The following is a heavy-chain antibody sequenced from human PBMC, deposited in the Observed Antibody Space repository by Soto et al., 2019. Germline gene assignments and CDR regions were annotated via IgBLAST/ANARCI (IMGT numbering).Heavy chain of an antibody. D-gene: IGHD2-15*01. CDR1: GGSISRYY. CDR2: IYDRGST. J-gene: IGHJ3*02. CDR3: ARAIVAGNCCGSDI. V-gene: IGHV4-59*01. Sequence: LSLTFTVSGGSISRYYWNWIRQSPGKLLEWIGYIYDRGSTHYNPSLRSRVTVSAATSKNQFPLTLSYVTAADTAVYYCARAIVAGNCCGSDIWGQGTMVNVS.